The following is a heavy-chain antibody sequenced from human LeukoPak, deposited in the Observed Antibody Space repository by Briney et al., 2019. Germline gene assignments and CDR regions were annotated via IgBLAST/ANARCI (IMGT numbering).Heavy chain of an antibody. CDR3: AREDDSSGYTPQYFDY. J-gene: IGHJ4*02. CDR1: GFTFSTYW. D-gene: IGHD3-22*01. V-gene: IGHV3-74*01. CDR2: INSDGSST. Sequence: GGSLRLSCAASGFTFSTYWMHWVRQAPGKGLVWVSRINSDGSSTSYGDSVKGRFTISRDNAKNTLFLQVNSLGAEDTAVYYCAREDDSSGYTPQYFDYWGQGTLVTVSS.